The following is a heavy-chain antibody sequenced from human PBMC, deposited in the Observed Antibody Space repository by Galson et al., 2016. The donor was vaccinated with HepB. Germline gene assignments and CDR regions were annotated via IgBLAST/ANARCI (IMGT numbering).Heavy chain of an antibody. CDR3: ARDRIPVTGTDYFDY. Sequence: SLRLSCAASGFSFTNYTMHWVRQAPGKGLEWVSVITYDGRNRFYADSVKGRFTIARGNSKSTLFLQMNSLRAEDTAVYYCARDRIPVTGTDYFDYWGQGARVTVSS. CDR1: GFSFTNYT. CDR2: ITYDGRNR. J-gene: IGHJ4*02. V-gene: IGHV3-30*03. D-gene: IGHD6-19*01.